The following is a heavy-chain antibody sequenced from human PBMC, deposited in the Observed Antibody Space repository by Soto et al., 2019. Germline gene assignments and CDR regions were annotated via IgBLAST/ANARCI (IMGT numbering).Heavy chain of an antibody. CDR2: IIPMFGTA. CDR3: AGVFSDEKSKYYFDY. V-gene: IGHV1-69*01. J-gene: IGHJ4*02. CDR1: GGTFNSYV. Sequence: QVQLVQSGAEGKKPGSSVKVSCKASGGTFNSYVISWVRQAPGRGLEWMGGIIPMFGTANYAQKFQGRVTITAEESTRTAYMELSSLRSEDTAVYYCAGVFSDEKSKYYFDYWGQGTLVTVSS. D-gene: IGHD1-26*01.